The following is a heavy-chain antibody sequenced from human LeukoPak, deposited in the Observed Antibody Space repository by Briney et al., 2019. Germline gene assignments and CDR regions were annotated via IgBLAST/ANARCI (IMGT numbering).Heavy chain of an antibody. CDR2: ISRKAHDDTP. Sequence: PWGSLRLSCKASGFTFGDYGVNWVRQAPAKGREWGGFISRKAHDDTPQYAASVEGRFTISRDDSKSAAYLQMNSRKTEDTGVYYCVRAGGYDNWFDSWGQGTLVTVSS. D-gene: IGHD5-12*01. CDR3: VRAGGYDNWFDS. J-gene: IGHJ5*01. V-gene: IGHV3-49*04. CDR1: GFTFGDYG.